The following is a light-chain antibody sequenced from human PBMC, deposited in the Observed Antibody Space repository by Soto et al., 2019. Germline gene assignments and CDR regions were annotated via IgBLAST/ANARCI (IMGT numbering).Light chain of an antibody. J-gene: IGKJ5*01. CDR3: QQSYSSIT. V-gene: IGKV1-39*01. Sequence: IQMTQSPPSLSASIGDRVTISCRASQSIGTYLKWYQQKPGKAPKLLIYAASSLHSGVPSRFSGSGSGTDFTLTISSLQPEDFATYFCQQSYSSITFGQGTRLEIK. CDR1: QSIGTY. CDR2: AAS.